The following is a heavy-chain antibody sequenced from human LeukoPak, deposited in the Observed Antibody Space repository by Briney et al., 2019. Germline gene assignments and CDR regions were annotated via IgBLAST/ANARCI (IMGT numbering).Heavy chain of an antibody. CDR2: INTNTGNP. J-gene: IGHJ4*02. D-gene: IGHD3-3*02. V-gene: IGHV7-4-1*02. Sequence: ASVKVSCKASGYTFTSYAMNWVRQAPGQGLGWMGWINTNTGNPTYAQGFTGRFVFSLDTSVSTAYLQISSLKAEDTAVYYCARFSTPPFSRPEPDFDYWGQGTLVTVSS. CDR3: ARFSTPPFSRPEPDFDY. CDR1: GYTFTSYA.